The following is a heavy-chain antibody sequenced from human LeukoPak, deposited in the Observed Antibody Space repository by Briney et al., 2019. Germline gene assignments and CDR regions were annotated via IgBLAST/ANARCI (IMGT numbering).Heavy chain of an antibody. V-gene: IGHV4-31*03. CDR1: GGSISSGGYY. CDR3: ARGLVVVPAATWFDP. D-gene: IGHD2-2*01. CDR2: IYYSGST. Sequence: PSETLSLTCTVSGGSISSGGYYWSWIRQHPGKGLEWTGYIYYSGSTYYNPSLKSRVTISVDTSKNQFSLKLSSVTAADTAVYYCARGLVVVPAATWFDPWGQGTLVTVSS. J-gene: IGHJ5*02.